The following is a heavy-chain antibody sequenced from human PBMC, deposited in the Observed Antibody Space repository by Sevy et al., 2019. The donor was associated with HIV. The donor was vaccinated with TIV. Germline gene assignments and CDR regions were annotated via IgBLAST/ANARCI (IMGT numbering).Heavy chain of an antibody. CDR3: ARDPPMITFGGVIVPYGMDV. CDR1: GFTVSSNY. V-gene: IGHV3-53*01. CDR2: IYSGGST. J-gene: IGHJ6*02. Sequence: GGSLRLSCAASGFTVSSNYMSWVRQAPGKGLEWVSVIYSGGSTYYADSVKGRFTISRDNSKNTLYLQMNSLRAEDTAVYYCARDPPMITFGGVIVPYGMDVWGQGTTVTVSS. D-gene: IGHD3-16*02.